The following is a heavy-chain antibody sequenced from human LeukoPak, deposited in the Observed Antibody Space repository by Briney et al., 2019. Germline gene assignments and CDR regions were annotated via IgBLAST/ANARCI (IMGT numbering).Heavy chain of an antibody. V-gene: IGHV4-61*02. CDR1: GGSISSGSYY. D-gene: IGHD6-13*01. CDR2: IYTSGST. CDR3: ARDRQQLGYYYYYMDV. J-gene: IGHJ6*03. Sequence: SETLSLTCTVSGGSISSGSYYWSWIRQPAGKGLEWIGRIYTSGSTNYNPSLKSRVTISVDTSKNQFSLKLSSVTAADTAVYYCARDRQQLGYYYYYMDVWGKGTTVTVSS.